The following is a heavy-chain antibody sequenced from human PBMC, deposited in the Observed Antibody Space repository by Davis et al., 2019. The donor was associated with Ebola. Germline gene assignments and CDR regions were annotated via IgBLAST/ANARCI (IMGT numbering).Heavy chain of an antibody. CDR1: GFTFSSHA. V-gene: IGHV3-23*01. D-gene: IGHD3-3*01. Sequence: GESLKISCAASGFTFSSHAMSWVRQAPGKGLEWVSSFSGSGASTYYADSVTGRFTISRDNSKNTLYLQMNSLRADDTAVYYCAKPVVWSGYYTGYYFDYWGLGTLVTVSS. CDR2: FSGSGAST. J-gene: IGHJ4*02. CDR3: AKPVVWSGYYTGYYFDY.